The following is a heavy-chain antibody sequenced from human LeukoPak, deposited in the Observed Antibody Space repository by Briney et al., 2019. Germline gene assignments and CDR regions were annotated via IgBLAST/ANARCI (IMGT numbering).Heavy chain of an antibody. J-gene: IGHJ4*02. Sequence: GGSLRLSCAASGFTFSTYVMSWVRQTPGKGLEWVSTISNSGGSTYNADSVKGRFTISRDNSKNTLYLQMNSLRAEDTAVYFCANSYTVTTPPFDYWGQGTLVSVSS. CDR3: ANSYTVTTPPFDY. V-gene: IGHV3-23*01. CDR2: ISNSGGST. D-gene: IGHD4-17*01. CDR1: GFTFSTYV.